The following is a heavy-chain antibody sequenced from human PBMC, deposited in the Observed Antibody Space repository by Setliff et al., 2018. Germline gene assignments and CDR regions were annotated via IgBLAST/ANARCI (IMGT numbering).Heavy chain of an antibody. V-gene: IGHV3-23*01. CDR2: MGGSGGSI. CDR3: AKPTQGQLALGA. J-gene: IGHJ5*02. Sequence: GGSLRLSCVASGFTFTSYVMTWVRQAPGKGLEWVSAMGGSGGSINYADSVKGRFTISRDNSKNTLYLQMDSLIDDETAVYYCAKPTQGQLALGAWGQGTLVTVSS. CDR1: GFTFTSYV. D-gene: IGHD1-1*01.